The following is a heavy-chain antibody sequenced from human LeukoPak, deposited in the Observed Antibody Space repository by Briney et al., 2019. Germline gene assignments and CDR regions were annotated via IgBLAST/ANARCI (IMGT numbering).Heavy chain of an antibody. CDR3: AKYTCGGDCYDYFDY. CDR2: ISYDGSNK. D-gene: IGHD2-21*02. J-gene: IGHJ4*02. V-gene: IGHV3-30-3*02. Sequence: PGGSLRLSCAASGFTFSSYAMHWVRQAPGKGLEWVAVISYDGSNKYYADSVKGRFTISRDNSKNTLYLQMNSLRAEDTAVYYCAKYTCGGDCYDYFDYWGQGTLVTVSS. CDR1: GFTFSSYA.